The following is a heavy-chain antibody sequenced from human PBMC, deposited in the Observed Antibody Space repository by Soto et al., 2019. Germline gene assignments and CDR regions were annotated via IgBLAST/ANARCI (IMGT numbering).Heavy chain of an antibody. CDR2: IYYSGST. CDR3: ARDHRYDSSGYYAGY. J-gene: IGHJ4*02. CDR1: GGSIGGSSDY. Sequence: SETLCLTYTVSGGSIGGSSDYWGWIRQPPGKGLEWIGSIYYSGSTYYNPSLKSRVTISVDTSENQFSLKLSSVTAADTAVYYCARDHRYDSSGYYAGYWGQGTLVTVSS. V-gene: IGHV4-39*07. D-gene: IGHD3-22*01.